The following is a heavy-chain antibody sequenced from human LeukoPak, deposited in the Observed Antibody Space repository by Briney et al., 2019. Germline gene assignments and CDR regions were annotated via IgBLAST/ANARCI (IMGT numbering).Heavy chain of an antibody. CDR1: GGTFSSYA. J-gene: IGHJ6*03. Sequence: SVKVSCKASGGTFSSYAISWVRQAPGQGLEWTGGIIPIFGTANYAQKFQGRVTITTDESTSTAYMELSSLRSEDTAVYYCARAVERGYYMDVWGKGTTVTVSS. CDR2: IIPIFGTA. CDR3: ARAVERGYYMDV. V-gene: IGHV1-69*05. D-gene: IGHD5-24*01.